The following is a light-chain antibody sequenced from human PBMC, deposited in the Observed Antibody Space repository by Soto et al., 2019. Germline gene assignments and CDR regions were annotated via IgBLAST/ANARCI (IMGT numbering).Light chain of an antibody. Sequence: EIVLTQSPATLSLSPGERATLPCRASQSVSSYLAWYQQKPGQGPRLLIYDASNGATGIPARFSGSGSGTDFTLTINSLEPEDFAVYYCQQRSNWPSITFGQGTRLEI. CDR3: QQRSNWPSIT. J-gene: IGKJ5*01. V-gene: IGKV3-11*01. CDR1: QSVSSY. CDR2: DAS.